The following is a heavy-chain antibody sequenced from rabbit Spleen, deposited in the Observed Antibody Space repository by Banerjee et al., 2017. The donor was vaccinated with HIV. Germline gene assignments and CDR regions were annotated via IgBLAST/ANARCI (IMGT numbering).Heavy chain of an antibody. J-gene: IGHJ3*01. CDR2: IYAAKGST. CDR1: GFSFSNKAV. Sequence: QSLEESGGDLVKPGASLTLTCTASGFSFSNKAVMCWVRQAPGKGLEWIGIIYAAKGSTDYASWVNGRFTISSHNAQNTLYLQLSSLTAADTATYFCARGSATMTMVITGYYLSLWGQGTLVTVS. CDR3: ARGSATMTMVITGYYLSL. V-gene: IGHV1S40*01. D-gene: IGHD2-1*01.